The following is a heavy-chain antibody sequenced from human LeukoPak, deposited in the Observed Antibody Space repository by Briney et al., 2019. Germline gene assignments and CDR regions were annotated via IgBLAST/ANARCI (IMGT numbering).Heavy chain of an antibody. Sequence: PGGSLRLSCAASGFTFSSYAMHWVRQAPGKGLEWVAVISYDGSNKYYADSVKGRFTISRDNSKNTLYLQMNSLRAEDTAVYYCARDGFVEYYYDSSGYYRCYFDYWGQGTLVTVSS. D-gene: IGHD3-22*01. V-gene: IGHV3-30*04. CDR1: GFTFSSYA. CDR3: ARDGFVEYYYDSSGYYRCYFDY. CDR2: ISYDGSNK. J-gene: IGHJ4*02.